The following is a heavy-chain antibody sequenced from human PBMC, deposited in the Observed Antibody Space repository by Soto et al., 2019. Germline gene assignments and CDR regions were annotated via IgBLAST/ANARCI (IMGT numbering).Heavy chain of an antibody. CDR3: AIQNRYSSGWFDY. Sequence: GESLKISCKGSVYSFTSYWIGWVRQMPGKGLEWMGIIYPGDSDTRYSPSFQGQVTISADKSISTAYLQWSSLKASDTAMYYCAIQNRYSSGWFDYWGQGTLVTVSS. J-gene: IGHJ4*02. CDR2: IYPGDSDT. CDR1: VYSFTSYW. D-gene: IGHD6-19*01. V-gene: IGHV5-51*01.